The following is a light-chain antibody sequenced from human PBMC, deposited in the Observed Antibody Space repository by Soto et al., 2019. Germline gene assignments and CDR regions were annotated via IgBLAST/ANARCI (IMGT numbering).Light chain of an antibody. CDR1: QSVLYSSNNKNY. CDR3: QQYYRTPPT. CDR2: WAS. V-gene: IGKV4-1*01. J-gene: IGKJ1*01. Sequence: DIVMTQSPDSLAVSLGERATINCKSSQSVLYSSNNKNYLAWYQQMPGQPPKLLIYWASTRESGVPDRFSGSGSGTDFTLTISSLQAEDVAVYYCQQYYRTPPTFGQGTKVEIK.